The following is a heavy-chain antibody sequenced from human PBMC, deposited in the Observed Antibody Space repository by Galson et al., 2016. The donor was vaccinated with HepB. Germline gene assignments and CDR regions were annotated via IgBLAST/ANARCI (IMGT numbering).Heavy chain of an antibody. Sequence: SLRLSCAASGFTFRNYALSWVRRAPGKGLEWVPHIGGPTPSTHYADSVRGRLSIYRDNSRDTLYLQMDSLTAEDSAIYYCTTWLSHHFDYWGQGTRVTVSS. V-gene: IGHV3-23*01. J-gene: IGHJ4*02. CDR1: GFTFRNYA. CDR2: IGGPTPST. CDR3: TTWLSHHFDY. D-gene: IGHD6-19*01.